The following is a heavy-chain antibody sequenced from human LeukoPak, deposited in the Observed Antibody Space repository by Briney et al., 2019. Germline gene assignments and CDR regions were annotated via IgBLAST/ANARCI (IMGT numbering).Heavy chain of an antibody. J-gene: IGHJ4*02. Sequence: GGSLRLSCAASGFNIRTYGMHWVRQAPGKGLEWVAIVRYDGNTKNYVDSVKGRFTISRDTSKNTAFLQMNSLRAEDTALYYCASLAVAGTTFDYWGQGTLVTVSS. V-gene: IGHV3-30*02. CDR1: GFNIRTYG. CDR2: VRYDGNTK. CDR3: ASLAVAGTTFDY. D-gene: IGHD6-19*01.